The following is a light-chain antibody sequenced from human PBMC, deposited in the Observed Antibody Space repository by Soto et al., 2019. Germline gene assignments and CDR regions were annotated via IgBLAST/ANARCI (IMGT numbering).Light chain of an antibody. CDR2: DAS. V-gene: IGKV1-33*01. J-gene: IGKJ2*01. CDR1: QDIADY. CDR3: QQYDSFHMYT. Sequence: DIQMTQSPSSLSASVGDRVTITCQASQDIADYLHWYQLKPGKAPKLLIYDASNLEAGVPSRFIGAGCGTAFSITISSLQPADVVTYFCQQYDSFHMYTFGQGTKVEI.